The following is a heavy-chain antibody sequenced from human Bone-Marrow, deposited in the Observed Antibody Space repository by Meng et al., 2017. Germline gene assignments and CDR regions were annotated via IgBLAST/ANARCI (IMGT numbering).Heavy chain of an antibody. V-gene: IGHV4-4*02. CDR1: GGSISSGNW. CDR3: ARDSRTYYYDSSGYTFDY. Sequence: QGHSQGAGPGLVKPWGTLPLPCAVSGGSISSGNWWSWVRKPPGKGLEWIGEIYHSGSTNYNPSLKSRVTISVDKSKNQFSLKLSSVTAADTAVYYCARDSRTYYYDSSGYTFDYWGQGTLVTVSS. D-gene: IGHD3-22*01. J-gene: IGHJ4*02. CDR2: IYHSGST.